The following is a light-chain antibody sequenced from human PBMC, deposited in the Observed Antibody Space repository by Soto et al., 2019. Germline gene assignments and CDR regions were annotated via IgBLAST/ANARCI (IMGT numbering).Light chain of an antibody. Sequence: EIVMTQSPATLSVSPGERVTLSCRAGQSVSDNLAWYQQRPGQAPRLLIYGASTRATGIPARFNGSGSGTEFTLTISSLQSEDFAVYYCQQSNNWPYTFGQGTKLDIQ. CDR1: QSVSDN. V-gene: IGKV3-15*01. CDR3: QQSNNWPYT. J-gene: IGKJ2*01. CDR2: GAS.